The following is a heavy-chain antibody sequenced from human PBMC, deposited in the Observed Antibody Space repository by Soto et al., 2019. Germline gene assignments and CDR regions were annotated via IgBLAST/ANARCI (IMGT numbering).Heavy chain of an antibody. Sequence: SETLSLTCTVSGGSVSSGSYYWSWIRQPPGKGLEWIGYIYYSGSTNYNPSLKSRVTISVDTSKNQFSLKLSSVTAADTAVYYCAREGGLDYASFDPWGQGTLVTVSS. CDR2: IYYSGST. CDR3: AREGGLDYASFDP. V-gene: IGHV4-61*01. CDR1: GGSVSSGSYY. J-gene: IGHJ5*02. D-gene: IGHD3-16*01.